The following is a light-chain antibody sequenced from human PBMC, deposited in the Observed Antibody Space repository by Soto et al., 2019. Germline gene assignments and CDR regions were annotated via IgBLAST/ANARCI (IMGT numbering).Light chain of an antibody. CDR1: QSISSW. Sequence: DVQMTESPSTLSASVGDGVTITCRASQSISSWLAWYQQTPGKAPNIVIYTASSLESGVPSRFSGSGSGTDFTLTISSLTPDDFETYYCQQYTSYPWTFGQGTKVDIK. V-gene: IGKV1-5*03. J-gene: IGKJ1*01. CDR3: QQYTSYPWT. CDR2: TAS.